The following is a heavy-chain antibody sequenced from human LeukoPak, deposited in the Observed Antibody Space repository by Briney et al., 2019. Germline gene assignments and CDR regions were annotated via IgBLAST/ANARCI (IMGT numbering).Heavy chain of an antibody. D-gene: IGHD6-19*01. V-gene: IGHV4-39*01. CDR2: IYYSGST. Sequence: SETLSLTCIVSGGSISSSSYYWGWIRQSPGKGLEWIGSIYYSGSTYYNPSLKSRVTISVDTSKNQFSLKLSSVTAADTAVYYCARQWLATNYWGQGTLVTVSS. CDR1: GGSISSSSYY. J-gene: IGHJ4*02. CDR3: ARQWLATNY.